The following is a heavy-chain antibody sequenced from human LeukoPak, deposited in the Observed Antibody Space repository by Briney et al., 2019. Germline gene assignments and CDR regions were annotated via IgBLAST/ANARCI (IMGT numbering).Heavy chain of an antibody. J-gene: IGHJ4*02. V-gene: IGHV1-69*13. CDR2: IIPIFGTA. Sequence: SVKVSCKASGGTFSSYAISWVRQAPGQGLEWMGGIIPIFGTANYAQKFQGRVTITADESTSTAYMELSSPRSGDTAVYYCARDEGITGTTGYWGQGTLVTVSS. CDR1: GGTFSSYA. D-gene: IGHD1-7*01. CDR3: ARDEGITGTTGY.